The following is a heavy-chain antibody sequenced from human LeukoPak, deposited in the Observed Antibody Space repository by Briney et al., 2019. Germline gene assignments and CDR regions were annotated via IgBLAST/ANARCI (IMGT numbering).Heavy chain of an antibody. J-gene: IGHJ6*03. CDR1: GFTVSSKY. D-gene: IGHD3-10*01. CDR3: ARVAMVRGVFPTYYYYYYMDV. Sequence: PGGSLRLSCAASGFTVSSKYMSWVRQAPGKGLEWVSVIYSGGSTYYADSVKGRFTISRDNSKNTLYLQMNSLRAEDTAVYYCARVAMVRGVFPTYYYYYYMDVWGKGTTVTISS. V-gene: IGHV3-53*01. CDR2: IYSGGST.